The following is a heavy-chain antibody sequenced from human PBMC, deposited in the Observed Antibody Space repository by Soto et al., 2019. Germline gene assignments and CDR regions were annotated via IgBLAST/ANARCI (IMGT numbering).Heavy chain of an antibody. V-gene: IGHV4-39*01. Sequence: QLQLHESGPGLVKPSETLSLTCTVSGGSISSSSYSWGWIRQPPGKGLEWIGNIYYSGSTFYNPSLKSRLTIPVDTSKNQFSLKLSSVTAADTAVYYCMLGSGWKDFDYWGQGTLVTVSS. D-gene: IGHD3-22*01. CDR3: MLGSGWKDFDY. J-gene: IGHJ4*02. CDR2: IYYSGST. CDR1: GGSISSSSYS.